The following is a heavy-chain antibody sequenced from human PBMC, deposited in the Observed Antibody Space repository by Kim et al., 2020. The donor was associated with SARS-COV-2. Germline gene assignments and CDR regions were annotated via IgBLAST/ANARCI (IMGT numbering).Heavy chain of an antibody. CDR3: ARGGYYYDSSGYYSY. V-gene: IGHV4-39*07. J-gene: IGHJ4*02. CDR1: GGSISSSSYY. CDR2: IYYSGST. Sequence: SETLSLTCTVSGGSISSSSYYWGWIRQPPGKGLEWIGSIYYSGSTYYNPSLKSRVTISVDTSKNQFSLKLSSVTAADTAVYYCARGGYYYDSSGYYSYWGQGTLVTVSS. D-gene: IGHD3-22*01.